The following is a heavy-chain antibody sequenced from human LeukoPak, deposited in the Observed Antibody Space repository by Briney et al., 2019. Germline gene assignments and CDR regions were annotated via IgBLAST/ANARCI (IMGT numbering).Heavy chain of an antibody. V-gene: IGHV4-4*07. D-gene: IGHD6-13*01. Sequence: PSETLSLTCTVSGGSISSYYWSWIRQPAGKGLEWIGRIYTSGSTNYNPSLKSRVTMSVDTSKNQFSLKLSSVTAADTAVYYCARDSSSWSGGYYYGMDVWGQGTTVTVSS. J-gene: IGHJ6*02. CDR2: IYTSGST. CDR3: ARDSSSWSGGYYYGMDV. CDR1: GGSISSYY.